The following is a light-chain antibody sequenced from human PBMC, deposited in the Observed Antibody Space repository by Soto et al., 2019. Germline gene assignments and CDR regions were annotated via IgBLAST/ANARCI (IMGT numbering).Light chain of an antibody. CDR2: GAS. J-gene: IGKJ5*01. CDR3: QQYNNWPLT. Sequence: ETLLTQSPATLSMSPGETATLYCRASQSVSNSLAWYRQRPGQPPSLLIYGASSRATVLPDRFSGSGSGTDFTLTISRLEPEDFAVYYCQQYNNWPLTFGQRTRLEI. CDR1: QSVSNS. V-gene: IGKV3D-15*01.